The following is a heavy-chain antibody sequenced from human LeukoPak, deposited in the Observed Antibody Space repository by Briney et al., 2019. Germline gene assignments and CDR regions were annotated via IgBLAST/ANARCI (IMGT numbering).Heavy chain of an antibody. CDR1: GYTFTSYA. Sequence: ASVKVSCKASGYTFTSYAMNWVRQAPGQGLEWMGIINPSGGSTSYAQKFQGRVTMTRDTSTSTVYMELSSLRSEDTAVYYCSRGPTIRGRWFDPWGQGTLVTVSS. D-gene: IGHD5-24*01. CDR2: INPSGGST. V-gene: IGHV1-46*03. CDR3: SRGPTIRGRWFDP. J-gene: IGHJ5*02.